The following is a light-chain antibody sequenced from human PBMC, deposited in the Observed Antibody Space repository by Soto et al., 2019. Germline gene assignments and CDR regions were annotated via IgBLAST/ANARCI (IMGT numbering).Light chain of an antibody. V-gene: IGLV2-14*01. CDR2: EVS. CDR3: SSYTTSNTLV. J-gene: IGLJ2*01. Sequence: QSVLTQPASVSGSAGQSITISCTGTSSDVGAYTYVSWYQQHPGKAPKLMIFEVSDRPSGVSNRFSGSKSGNTASLTISGLQAEDEADYYCSSYTTSNTLVFGGGTKVTV. CDR1: SSDVGAYTY.